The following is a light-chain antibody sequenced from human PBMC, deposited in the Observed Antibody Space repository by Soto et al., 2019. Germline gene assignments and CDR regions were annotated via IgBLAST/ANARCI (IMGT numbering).Light chain of an antibody. CDR2: DTS. V-gene: IGKV1-16*02. Sequence: DIQMTQSPSSLSVSVGDRVTITCRASQRVGKYLAWFQQKPGRAPESLIYDTSTLQSGVPSKFSGSGSWTDFTLTINSLQPEDSATYYCQQYHTYPRTFGQGTRLEIK. CDR3: QQYHTYPRT. CDR1: QRVGKY. J-gene: IGKJ5*01.